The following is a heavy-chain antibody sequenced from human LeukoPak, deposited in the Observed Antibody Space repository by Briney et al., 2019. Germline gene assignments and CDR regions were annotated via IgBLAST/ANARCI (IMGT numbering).Heavy chain of an antibody. CDR1: GGTFSSYA. CDR2: INTNTGNP. J-gene: IGHJ4*02. D-gene: IGHD4-17*01. Sequence: ASVKVSCKASGGTFSSYAISWVRQAPGQGLEWMGWINTNTGNPTYAQGFTGRFVFSLDTSVSTTYLQISSLETEDTAIYYCARSNNDGDYLGVGFDYWGQGALVTVSS. CDR3: ARSNNDGDYLGVGFDY. V-gene: IGHV7-4-1*02.